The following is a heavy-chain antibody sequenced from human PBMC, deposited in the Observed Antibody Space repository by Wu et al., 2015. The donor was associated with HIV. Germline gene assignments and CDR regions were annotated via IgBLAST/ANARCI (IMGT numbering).Heavy chain of an antibody. D-gene: IGHD4-17*01. CDR3: RHSSLDYGDNFWYFDL. CDR1: SAAFSTYG. Sequence: QVHVVQSGAEVKKPGDSVKVSCKASSAAFSTYGIAWVRQAPGQGLEFLGWISTLKGHTYFEQKFRGRVTMTTDTPSNIVYLELRSLRSDDTAVYYCRHSSLDYGDNFWYFDLWAVAAYVTVSS. CDR2: ISTLKGHT. J-gene: IGHJ2*01. V-gene: IGHV1-18*01.